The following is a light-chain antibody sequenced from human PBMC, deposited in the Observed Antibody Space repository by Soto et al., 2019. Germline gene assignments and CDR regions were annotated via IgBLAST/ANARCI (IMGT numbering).Light chain of an antibody. V-gene: IGKV3-15*01. Sequence: EIVKMQSPATLSVSPGERATLSCRASQSVSSNLAWYQQKPGQAPRLLIYGASTRATGIPARFSGSGSGTEFTLTISSLQSEDFAVYYCQQYNNWITFGQGTRLEIK. CDR1: QSVSSN. CDR3: QQYNNWIT. CDR2: GAS. J-gene: IGKJ5*01.